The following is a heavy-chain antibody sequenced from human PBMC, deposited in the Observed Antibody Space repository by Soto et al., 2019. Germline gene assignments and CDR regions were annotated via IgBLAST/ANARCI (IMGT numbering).Heavy chain of an antibody. CDR1: EFTFSGRS. J-gene: IGHJ6*03. CDR2: IDKVGTDS. V-gene: IGHV3-74*01. D-gene: IGHD3-10*01. Sequence: EVQLVESGGGLVQRGGSLRLSCAASEFTFSGRSVHWVRQAPGKGLVWVSGIDKVGTDSAYADSVKGRFTSSRDNAKNTVYLQLNSLRVEDTAVYYCARGWFGPDVWGKGTTVTVSS. CDR3: ARGWFGPDV.